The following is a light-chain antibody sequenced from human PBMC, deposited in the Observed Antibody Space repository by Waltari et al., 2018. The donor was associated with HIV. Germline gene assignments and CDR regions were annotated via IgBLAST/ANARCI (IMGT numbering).Light chain of an antibody. J-gene: IGLJ1*01. V-gene: IGLV1-44*01. CDR3: AAWDDSLNGYV. Sequence: QSVLPQPPSASGTPGQRVTISCSGRSYNIGRNTHNWYQQLPGTAPKLLIYSNNQRPSGVPDRFSGSKSGTSASLAISGLQSEDEADYYCAAWDDSLNGYVFGTGTKVTVL. CDR1: SYNIGRNT. CDR2: SNN.